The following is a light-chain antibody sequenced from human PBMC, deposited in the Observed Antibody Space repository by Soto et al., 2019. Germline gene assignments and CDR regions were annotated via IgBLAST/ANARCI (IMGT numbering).Light chain of an antibody. Sequence: DIQITQSPSTLSASVGDRVTITCRASQSISSWLAWYPQKPGKAPKLLIYDASSLASGVPSRFSGSGSGTDFTLTISSLQPDDVATYYCQQYNSYSWTFGQGTKVDI. J-gene: IGKJ1*01. V-gene: IGKV1-5*01. CDR1: QSISSW. CDR3: QQYNSYSWT. CDR2: DAS.